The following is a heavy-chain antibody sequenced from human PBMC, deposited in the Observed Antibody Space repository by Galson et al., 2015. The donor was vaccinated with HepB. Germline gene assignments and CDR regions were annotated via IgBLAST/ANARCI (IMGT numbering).Heavy chain of an antibody. CDR1: GFTFSSYW. Sequence: SLRLSCAASGFTFSSYWMSWVRQAPGKGLEWVANIKQDGSEKYYVDSVKGRFTISRDNAKNSLYLQMNSLRGEDTAVYYCARDPGRTLWKSAGDFWSGYIDDWGQGTLVTVSS. CDR2: IKQDGSEK. V-gene: IGHV3-7*03. CDR3: ARDPGRTLWKSAGDFWSGYIDD. D-gene: IGHD3-3*01. J-gene: IGHJ4*02.